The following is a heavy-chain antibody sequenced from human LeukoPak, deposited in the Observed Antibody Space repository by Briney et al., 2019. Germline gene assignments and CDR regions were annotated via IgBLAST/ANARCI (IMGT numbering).Heavy chain of an antibody. CDR3: ATETNGRHYDY. V-gene: IGHV3-21*06. D-gene: IGHD1-14*01. J-gene: IGHJ4*02. CDR2: TGPTGSDR. Sequence: GGSLRLSCTASGLTFSTSGFNWVRQAPGKGLEWVASTGPTGSDRYHADSIKGRFTISRDNANDFLYLQMNSLRAEDTAVYYCATETNGRHYDYWGQGTLLTVSS. CDR1: GLTFSTSG.